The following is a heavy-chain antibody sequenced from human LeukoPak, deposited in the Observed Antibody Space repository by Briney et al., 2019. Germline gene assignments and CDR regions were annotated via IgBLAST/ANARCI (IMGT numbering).Heavy chain of an antibody. D-gene: IGHD5-18*01. CDR1: GGSISSYY. Sequence: SETLSLTCTVSGGSISSYYWSWIRQPPGKGLEWIGYIYYSGSTNYNPSLKSRVTISVDTSKNQFSLKLSSVTAADTAVYYCARHLVDTAMVNDAFDIWGQGTMVTVSS. J-gene: IGHJ3*02. CDR2: IYYSGST. V-gene: IGHV4-59*08. CDR3: ARHLVDTAMVNDAFDI.